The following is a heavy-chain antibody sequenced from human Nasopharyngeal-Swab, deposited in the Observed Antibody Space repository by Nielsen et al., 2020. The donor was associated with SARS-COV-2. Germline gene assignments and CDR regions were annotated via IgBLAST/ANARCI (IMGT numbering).Heavy chain of an antibody. CDR1: GYTFTSYY. D-gene: IGHD6-6*01. V-gene: IGHV1-46*01. CDR2: INPSGGST. CDR3: ASGGLVRNYYYYYYMDV. J-gene: IGHJ6*03. Sequence: ASVKASCKASGYTFTSYYMHWVRQAPGQGLEWMGIINPSGGSTSYAQKFQGRVTMTRDTSTSTVYMELSSLRSEDTAVYYCASGGLVRNYYYYYYMDVWGKGTTVTVSS.